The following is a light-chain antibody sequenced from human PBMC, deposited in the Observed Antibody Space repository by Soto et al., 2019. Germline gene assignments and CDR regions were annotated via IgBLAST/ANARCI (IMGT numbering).Light chain of an antibody. V-gene: IGKV3-15*01. CDR3: QQYNNWPPIT. CDR2: GAS. J-gene: IGKJ5*01. Sequence: EMVMTQSPATLSVSPGERATLSCRASQSVSGNLAWYQQKPGQAPRRLIYGASTRATGLPARFSGSGSGTEFTLTISSLQSEDLAVYYCQQYNNWPPITFGQGTRVEIK. CDR1: QSVSGN.